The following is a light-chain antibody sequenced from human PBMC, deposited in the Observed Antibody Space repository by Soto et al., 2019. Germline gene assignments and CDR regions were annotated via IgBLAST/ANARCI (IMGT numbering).Light chain of an antibody. V-gene: IGLV2-11*01. J-gene: IGLJ1*01. Sequence: QSALTQPRSVSGSPGQSVTISCTGTSSDVGGYNYVSWYQQHPGTAPKLMIYDVSMRPSGVPDRFSGSKYGNTASLPISGFLAEDEADYYCCSYAGSYTPDVFGPGTPVTVL. CDR1: SSDVGGYNY. CDR3: CSYAGSYTPDV. CDR2: DVS.